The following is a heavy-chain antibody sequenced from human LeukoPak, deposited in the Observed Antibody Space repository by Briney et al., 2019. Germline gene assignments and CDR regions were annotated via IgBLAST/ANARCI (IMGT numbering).Heavy chain of an antibody. CDR1: GGSISSYY. V-gene: IGHV4-34*01. CDR3: ARGTRGGMIVVVITHPYYFDY. J-gene: IGHJ4*02. CDR2: INHSGST. D-gene: IGHD3-22*01. Sequence: SETLSLTCTVSGGSISSYYWSWIRQPPGKGLEWIGEINHSGSTNYNPSLKSRVTISVDTSKNQFSLKLSSVTAADTAVYYCARGTRGGMIVVVITHPYYFDYWGQGTLVTVSS.